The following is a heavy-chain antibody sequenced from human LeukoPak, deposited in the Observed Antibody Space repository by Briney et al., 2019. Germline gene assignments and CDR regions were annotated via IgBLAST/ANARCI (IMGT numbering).Heavy chain of an antibody. J-gene: IGHJ4*02. V-gene: IGHV3-74*01. CDR3: AGGPSSNWSGLDF. D-gene: IGHD6-13*01. Sequence: GGSLRLSCAASGFSFSGHWMHWARQLPGKGLVWVSRISPTGSTTSYADSVKGRFTVSRDNAKNTLYLQVNNLRAEDTAVYYCAGGPSSNWSGLDFWGQGTLLTVSS. CDR2: ISPTGSTT. CDR1: GFSFSGHW.